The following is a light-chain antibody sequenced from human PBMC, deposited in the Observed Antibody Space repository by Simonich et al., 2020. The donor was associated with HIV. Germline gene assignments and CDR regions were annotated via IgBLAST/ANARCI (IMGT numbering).Light chain of an antibody. V-gene: IGLV2-14*03. CDR1: SSDVGGYNY. J-gene: IGLJ3*02. CDR3: SSYKSSSTWV. CDR2: DVS. Sequence: QSALTQPASVSGSPGQSITISCTGTSSDVGGYNYVSWYQQHPGKAPKLMIYDVSRRPSGVSNRFSGSKCGNTASLTISGLQAEDEADYYCSSYKSSSTWVFGGGTKLTVL.